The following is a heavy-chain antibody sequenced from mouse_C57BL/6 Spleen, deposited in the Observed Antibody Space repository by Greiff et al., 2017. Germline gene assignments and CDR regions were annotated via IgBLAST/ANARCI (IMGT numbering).Heavy chain of an antibody. Sequence: QVQLKESGPELVKPGASVKISCKASGYAFSSSWMNWVKQRPGKGLEWIGRIYPGDGDTNYNGKFKGKATLTADKSSSTAYMQLSSLTSEDSAVYFCARSETAQDYWGQGTTLTVSS. CDR3: ARSETAQDY. CDR2: IYPGDGDT. D-gene: IGHD3-2*02. J-gene: IGHJ2*01. CDR1: GYAFSSSW. V-gene: IGHV1-82*01.